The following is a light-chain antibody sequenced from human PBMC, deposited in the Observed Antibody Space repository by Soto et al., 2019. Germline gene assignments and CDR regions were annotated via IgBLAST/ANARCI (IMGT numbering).Light chain of an antibody. Sequence: QSALTQPRSVSGSPGQSVTISCTGTSSDVGIYNYVSWYQHHPGKAPKLIIYDVIKRPSGVPDRFSGSKSGITASLTISGRQADDEADYYCCSYAATSTLVFGGGTKVTVL. J-gene: IGLJ3*02. CDR3: CSYAATSTLV. V-gene: IGLV2-11*01. CDR2: DVI. CDR1: SSDVGIYNY.